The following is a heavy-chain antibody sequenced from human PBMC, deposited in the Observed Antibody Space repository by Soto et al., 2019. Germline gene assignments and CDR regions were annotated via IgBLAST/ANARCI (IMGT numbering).Heavy chain of an antibody. D-gene: IGHD2-15*01. V-gene: IGHV2-5*02. CDR3: AHIPSYGTAGSCYSGFDY. CDR1: GFPLSTSGVG. J-gene: IGHJ4*02. CDR2: IYWEDDN. Sequence: QITLKESGPTLVKPTQTLTLTCTFSGFPLSTSGVGVGWIRQPPGKALEWLALIYWEDDNRYSPSLKSRLTNNKXTXKXQSXLTMTNMDPVDTATYYFAHIPSYGTAGSCYSGFDYWGQGTLVTVSS.